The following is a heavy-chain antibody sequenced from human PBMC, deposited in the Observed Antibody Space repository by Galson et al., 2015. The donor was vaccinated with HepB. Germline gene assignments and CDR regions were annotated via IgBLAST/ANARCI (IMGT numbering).Heavy chain of an antibody. V-gene: IGHV3-7*01. CDR3: ARDETPRSGDSWYDSLDM. CDR2: IKEDGSEK. CDR1: GFTLSGYW. J-gene: IGHJ3*02. D-gene: IGHD2-15*01. Sequence: SLRLSCAASGFTLSGYWMTWVRQTPGKGLEWVANIKEDGSEKNYVDSVKGRFTISRDNAKNSLYLQMNSLRVEDTALYYCARDETPRSGDSWYDSLDMWGPGTMVTVSS.